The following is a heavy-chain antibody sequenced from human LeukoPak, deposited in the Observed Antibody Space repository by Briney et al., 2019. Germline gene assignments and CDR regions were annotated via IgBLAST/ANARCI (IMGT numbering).Heavy chain of an antibody. CDR1: GFTLSSYS. D-gene: IGHD6-6*01. CDR2: ISSSSSTI. V-gene: IGHV3-48*04. CDR3: ARDLGISSRPDY. J-gene: IGHJ4*02. Sequence: GGSLRLSCAASGFTLSSYSINWVRQAPGKGLEWVSYISSSSSTIFYADSVKGRFTISRDNAKSSLYLQMNSLRAEDTAIYYCARDLGISSRPDYWGQGTLVTVSS.